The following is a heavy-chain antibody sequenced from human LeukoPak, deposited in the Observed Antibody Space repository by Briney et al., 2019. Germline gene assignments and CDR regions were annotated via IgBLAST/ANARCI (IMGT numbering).Heavy chain of an antibody. J-gene: IGHJ4*02. CDR1: GGSISSYY. CDR2: IYTSTSGST. Sequence: SETLSLTCTVSGGSISSYYWSWIRQPAGKGLEWIGRIYTSTSGSTNYNPSLKSRLTMSVDTSKNQFSLKLGSVTAADTAVYYCARDVVAAAGTWDYWGQGTLVTVSS. V-gene: IGHV4-4*07. D-gene: IGHD6-13*01. CDR3: ARDVVAAAGTWDY.